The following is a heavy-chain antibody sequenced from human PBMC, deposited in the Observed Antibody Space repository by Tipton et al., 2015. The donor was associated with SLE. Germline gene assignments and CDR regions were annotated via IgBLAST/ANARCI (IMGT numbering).Heavy chain of an antibody. V-gene: IGHV3-30*18. D-gene: IGHD1-7*01. CDR2: ISYDGSNK. J-gene: IGHJ6*02. Sequence: SLRLSCAASGFTFSSYAMSWVRQVPGKGLEWVAVISYDGSNKYYADSVKGRFTISRDNSKNTLYLQMNSLRAEDTAVYYCAKEGNWNSHYYGMDVWGQGTTVTVSS. CDR1: GFTFSSYA. CDR3: AKEGNWNSHYYGMDV.